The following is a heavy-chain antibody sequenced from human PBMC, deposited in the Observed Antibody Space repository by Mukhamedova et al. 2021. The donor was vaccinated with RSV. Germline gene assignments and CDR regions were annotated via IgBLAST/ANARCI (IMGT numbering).Heavy chain of an antibody. J-gene: IGHJ4*02. CDR3: AKDRGFNWNYGQNFDF. V-gene: IGHV3-30*02. Sequence: GKGLEWVAFIRHDGTSDHYAASVKGQFTISRDNSKDMVYLEMNNLRAGDTAVYYCAKDRGFNWNYGQNFDFWGQGTLVTVSS. D-gene: IGHD1-7*01. CDR2: IRHDGTSD.